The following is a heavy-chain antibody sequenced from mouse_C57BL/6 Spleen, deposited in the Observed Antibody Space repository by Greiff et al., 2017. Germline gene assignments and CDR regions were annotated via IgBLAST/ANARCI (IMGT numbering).Heavy chain of an antibody. J-gene: IGHJ2*01. CDR1: GFTFTSYA. D-gene: IGHD1-1*01. CDR3: TNEDGSSLFDY. V-gene: IGHV5-9-1*02. CDR2: ISSGGVYT. Sequence: EVLLVESGEGLVKPGGSLKLSCAASGFTFTSYAMSWVRQTPEKRLEWVAYISSGGVYTYYADTVKGRFTISRPNARHTLYLQMGSLKSEVTAGDYCTNEDGSSLFDYWGQGTTLTVSS.